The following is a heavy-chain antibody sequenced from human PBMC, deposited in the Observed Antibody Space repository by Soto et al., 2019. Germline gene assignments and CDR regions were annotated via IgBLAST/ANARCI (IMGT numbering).Heavy chain of an antibody. CDR3: AKDRLSSVVVNATFEY. CDR2: ISGSGGST. CDR1: VCTFRSYA. V-gene: IGHV3-23*01. Sequence: VGSLRLSCASSVCTFRSYAMSCVRQSPGKGLEWVSAISGSGGSTYYADSVKGRFTISRDNSKNTLYLQMNSLRAEDTAVYYCAKDRLSSVVVNATFEYLGQGTLVNVSS. D-gene: IGHD2-15*01. J-gene: IGHJ4*02.